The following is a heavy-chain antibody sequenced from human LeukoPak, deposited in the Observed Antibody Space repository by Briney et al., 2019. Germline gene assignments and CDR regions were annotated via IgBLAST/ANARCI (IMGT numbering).Heavy chain of an antibody. CDR3: AGVDIVVVVAANWFDP. CDR2: ISAYNGNT. D-gene: IGHD2-15*01. J-gene: IGHJ5*02. Sequence: ASVKVSCKASGYTFTSYGISWARQAPGQGLEWMGWISAYNGNTNYAQKLQGRVTMTTDTSTSTAYMELRSLRSDDTAVYYCAGVDIVVVVAANWFDPWGQGTLVTVSS. CDR1: GYTFTSYG. V-gene: IGHV1-18*01.